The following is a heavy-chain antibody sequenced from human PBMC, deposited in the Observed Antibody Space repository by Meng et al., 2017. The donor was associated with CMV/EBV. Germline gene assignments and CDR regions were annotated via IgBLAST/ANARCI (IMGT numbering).Heavy chain of an antibody. D-gene: IGHD2/OR15-2a*01. V-gene: IGHV4-30-4*08. Sequence: QVQLQASGPGLVKPSQTLSLTCTVSGGSIRRGDYYWSWIRQPPGKGLEWIGYIYYSGSTYYNPSLKSRVNISVDTSKNQFSLKLSSVTAADTAVYDCARTGEYPTFDYWGQGTLVTVPQ. J-gene: IGHJ4*02. CDR2: IYYSGST. CDR3: ARTGEYPTFDY. CDR1: GGSIRRGDYY.